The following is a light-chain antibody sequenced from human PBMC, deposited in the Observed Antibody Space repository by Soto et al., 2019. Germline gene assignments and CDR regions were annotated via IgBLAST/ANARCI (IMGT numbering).Light chain of an antibody. CDR1: QSVSSK. CDR3: QQYNKWPHT. J-gene: IGKJ2*01. V-gene: IGKV3-15*01. Sequence: EIVMTQSPATLSVSPGERATLSCRASQSVSSKLAWFQQKPGQAPSLLIYGVSTRATGVPVRFSGSGSGTEFTLTINSLQSEDFAVYYCQQYNKWPHTFGQGTKLEIK. CDR2: GVS.